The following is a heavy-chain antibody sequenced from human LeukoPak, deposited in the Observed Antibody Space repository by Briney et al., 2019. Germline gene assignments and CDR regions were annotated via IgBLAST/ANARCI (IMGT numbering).Heavy chain of an antibody. CDR1: GFTFSSYA. CDR2: ISYDGSNK. Sequence: GGSLRLSCAASGFTFSSYAMHWVRQAPGKGLEWVAVISYDGSNKYYADSVKGRFTISRDNSKNTLYLRMNSPRAEDTAVYCCARGIVVVPAAIFTAFDIWGQGTMVTVSS. CDR3: ARGIVVVPAAIFTAFDI. J-gene: IGHJ3*02. D-gene: IGHD2-2*01. V-gene: IGHV3-30*04.